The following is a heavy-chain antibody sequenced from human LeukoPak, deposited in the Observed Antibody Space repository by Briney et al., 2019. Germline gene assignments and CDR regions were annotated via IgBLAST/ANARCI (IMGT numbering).Heavy chain of an antibody. CDR2: IIPFYGTA. Sequence: SVKVSCKASGGTFSIYAISWVRQAPGQGLEWMGGIIPFYGTANYAQKLQGRVTMTTDTSTSTAYMELRSLRSDDTAVYYCARASSYGSYYFDYWGQGTLVTVSS. CDR3: ARASSYGSYYFDY. V-gene: IGHV1-69*05. D-gene: IGHD3-16*01. CDR1: GGTFSIYA. J-gene: IGHJ4*02.